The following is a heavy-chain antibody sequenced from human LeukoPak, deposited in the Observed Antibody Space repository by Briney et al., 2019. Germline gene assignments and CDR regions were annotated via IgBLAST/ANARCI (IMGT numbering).Heavy chain of an antibody. CDR3: ASHGGL. CDR2: IWYDGSNK. J-gene: IGHJ4*02. V-gene: IGHV3-33*01. Sequence: GGSLRLSCAASGFSFSSYSMHWVRQAPGKGLEWVAVIWYDGSNKNYADSVKGRFTISRDNSKNMLYLQMNSLRVEDTAVYYCASHGGLWGQGTLVTVSS. CDR1: GFSFSSYS. D-gene: IGHD5-12*01.